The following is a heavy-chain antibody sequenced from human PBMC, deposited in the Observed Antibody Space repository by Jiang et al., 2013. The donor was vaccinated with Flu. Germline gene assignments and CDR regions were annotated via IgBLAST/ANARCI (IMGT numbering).Heavy chain of an antibody. CDR1: GGSIISSSYY. Sequence: LTCTVSGGSIISSSYYWGWIRQPPGKGLEWIGSIYYSGNTYYNPSLKSRVTISIDTSNNQFSLKLSSVIAADTAVYYCARWSGDYFNWFDPWGQGTLVTVSS. CDR3: ARWSGDYFNWFDP. J-gene: IGHJ5*02. CDR2: IYYSGNT. D-gene: IGHD2-21*02. V-gene: IGHV4-39*07.